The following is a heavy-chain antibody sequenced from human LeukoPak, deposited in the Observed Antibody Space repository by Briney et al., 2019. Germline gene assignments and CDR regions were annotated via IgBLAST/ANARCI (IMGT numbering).Heavy chain of an antibody. CDR3: AKGSAGSRPYYFDY. V-gene: IGHV3-23*01. J-gene: IGHJ4*02. CDR1: EFTFSSFA. CDR2: ITGGGDST. Sequence: GGSLRLSCAASEFTFSSFAMIWVRQTPGEGLEWVSAITGGGDSTYHADSVKGRFTISRDNSKSTLYLQMNSLRVEDTAVYYCAKGSAGSRPYYFDYWGQGTLVTVSS. D-gene: IGHD6-13*01.